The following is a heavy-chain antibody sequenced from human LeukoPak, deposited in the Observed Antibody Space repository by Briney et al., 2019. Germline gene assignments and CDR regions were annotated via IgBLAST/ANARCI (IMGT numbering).Heavy chain of an antibody. CDR2: FSYSGST. J-gene: IGHJ1*01. V-gene: IGHV4-59*08. Sequence: PSETLSLTCSVSGVSISDYHWIWIRQPPAKGLEWMGYFSYSGSTRYNPSLRTRVTISVDTSKNQFSLNLNSMTATDTAVYYCARQEYSDHIQYFQHWGQGTLVTVSS. CDR3: ARQEYSDHIQYFQH. D-gene: IGHD4-17*01. CDR1: GVSISDYH.